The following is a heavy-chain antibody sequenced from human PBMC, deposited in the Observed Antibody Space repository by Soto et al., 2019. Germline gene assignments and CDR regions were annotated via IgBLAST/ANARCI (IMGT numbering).Heavy chain of an antibody. CDR1: TVPISNYK. CDR2: IENSGGT. Sequence: QVQLQESGPGLVKPSETLSLTCTVSTVPISNYKWSWIRQTPGKGLEWIGYIENSGGTSYNPSLRSRVTMSVGTSPKQFSLRLSSVTAADTAVYYCVRQGFGPLHGLVDVWGQGTTVTVSS. D-gene: IGHD3-10*01. J-gene: IGHJ6*02. CDR3: VRQGFGPLHGLVDV. V-gene: IGHV4-59*08.